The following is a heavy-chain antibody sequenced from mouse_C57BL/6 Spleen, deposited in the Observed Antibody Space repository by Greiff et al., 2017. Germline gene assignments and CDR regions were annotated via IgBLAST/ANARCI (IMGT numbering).Heavy chain of an antibody. D-gene: IGHD2-3*01. CDR2: ISDGGSYT. V-gene: IGHV5-4*01. J-gene: IGHJ4*01. CDR3: AIDGYYVSAMDY. CDR1: GFTFSSYA. Sequence: EVQLQESGGGLVKPGGSLKLSCAASGFTFSSYAMSWVRQTPEKRLEWVATISDGGSYTDYPDNVKGRFTISRDNAKNNLYLQMSHLKSEDTAMYYCAIDGYYVSAMDYWGQGTSVTVSS.